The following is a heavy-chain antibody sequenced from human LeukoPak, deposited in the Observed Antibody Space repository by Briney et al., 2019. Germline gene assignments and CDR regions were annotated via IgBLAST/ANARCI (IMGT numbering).Heavy chain of an antibody. CDR3: ARIKYSGPVDY. CDR2: IFYSGRT. V-gene: IGHV4-39*07. J-gene: IGHJ4*02. CDR1: GGSISSSSYY. Sequence: SETLSLTCTVSGGSISSSSYYWGWIRQPPGKGVECIGSIFYSGRTYYNPSLKSRVTISVDTSKNQFSLKLSSVTAADMAVYYCARIKYSGPVDYWGQGTLVTVSS. D-gene: IGHD5-12*01.